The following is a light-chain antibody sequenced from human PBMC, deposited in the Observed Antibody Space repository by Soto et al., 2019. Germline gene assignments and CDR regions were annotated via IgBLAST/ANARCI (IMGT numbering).Light chain of an antibody. CDR2: GAS. Sequence: DVEMTQSPSSLSASVGDRVTITCRASQDIGTYLNWYQQKFGQAPKLLIYGASTLQSGVPSRFSGSGSGTDFTLTISSLQAEDFATYFCQQTHRTTLTFAGGTKVEI. CDR1: QDIGTY. CDR3: QQTHRTTLT. J-gene: IGKJ4*01. V-gene: IGKV1-39*01.